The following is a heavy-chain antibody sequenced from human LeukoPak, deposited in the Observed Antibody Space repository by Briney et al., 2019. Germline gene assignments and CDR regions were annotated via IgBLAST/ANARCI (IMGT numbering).Heavy chain of an antibody. D-gene: IGHD2-15*01. CDR2: ISGSGSST. Sequence: GSLLLSCAASGFPFSSYAMSWVRPAPGKGLQWVSAISGSGSSTYYAASVKGRFTISRDNSKNTLYLQMNSLRAEDTAVYYCAKGGQDYCSGGSCYPYYYYGMDVWGQGTTVTVSS. CDR1: GFPFSSYA. V-gene: IGHV3-23*01. J-gene: IGHJ6*02. CDR3: AKGGQDYCSGGSCYPYYYYGMDV.